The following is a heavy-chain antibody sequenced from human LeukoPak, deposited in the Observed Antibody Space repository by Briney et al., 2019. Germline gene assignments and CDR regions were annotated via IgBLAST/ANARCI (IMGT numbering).Heavy chain of an antibody. CDR2: ISGSGGST. CDR3: AKGYDSSGYYFNSHDY. Sequence: GGSLRLSCAASGFTFSSYAMSWVRQAPGKGLEWVSAISGSGGSTYYADSVKGRFTISRDNSKNTLYLQMNSLRAEDTAVYYCAKGYDSSGYYFNSHDYWGQGTPVTVSS. V-gene: IGHV3-23*01. J-gene: IGHJ4*02. D-gene: IGHD3-22*01. CDR1: GFTFSSYA.